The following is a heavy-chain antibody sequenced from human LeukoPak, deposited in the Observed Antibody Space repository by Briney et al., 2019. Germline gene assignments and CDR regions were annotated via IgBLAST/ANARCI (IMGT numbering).Heavy chain of an antibody. Sequence: GASVKVSCKASGYTFTGYYMHRVRQAPGQGLEWMGRINPNSGGTNYAQKFQGRVTMTRDTSISTAYMELSRLRSDDTAVYYCARLVGATQILYYYYYGMDVWGQGTTVTVSS. J-gene: IGHJ6*02. CDR2: INPNSGGT. CDR3: ARLVGATQILYYYYYGMDV. V-gene: IGHV1-2*06. CDR1: GYTFTGYY. D-gene: IGHD1-26*01.